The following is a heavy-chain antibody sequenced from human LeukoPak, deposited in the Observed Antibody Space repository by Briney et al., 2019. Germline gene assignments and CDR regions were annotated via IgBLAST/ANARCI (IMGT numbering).Heavy chain of an antibody. CDR1: GGSTSSSSYY. Sequence: PSETLSLTCTVSGGSTSSSSYYWGWIRQPPGKGLEWIGSIYYSGSTYYNPSLKSRVTISVDRSKNQFSLKLSSVTAADTAVYYCARGGDYGGNFHFDYWGQGTLVTVSS. D-gene: IGHD4-23*01. J-gene: IGHJ4*02. V-gene: IGHV4-39*07. CDR2: IYYSGST. CDR3: ARGGDYGGNFHFDY.